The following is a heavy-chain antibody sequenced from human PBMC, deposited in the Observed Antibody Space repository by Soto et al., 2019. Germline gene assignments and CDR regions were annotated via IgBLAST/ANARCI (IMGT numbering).Heavy chain of an antibody. V-gene: IGHV2-5*02. CDR3: AHLITMVRGVRRRFPDY. J-gene: IGHJ4*02. CDR1: GFSLSTGGVG. D-gene: IGHD3-10*01. CDR2: IYWDDDK. Sequence: QITLKESGPTLVKPKQTLTLTCTFSGFSLSTGGVGVGWIRQPPGKALEWLALIYWDDDKRYSPSLKSRLTITKDTSKNQVVLTMTNMDPVDTATYYCAHLITMVRGVRRRFPDYWGQGTLVTVSS.